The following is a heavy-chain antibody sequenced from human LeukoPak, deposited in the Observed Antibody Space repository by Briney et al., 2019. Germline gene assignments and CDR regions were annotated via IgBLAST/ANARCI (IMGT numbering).Heavy chain of an antibody. J-gene: IGHJ4*02. CDR2: IDPNSGGT. Sequence: GASVKLSCKASGYTFSGYYMHWVRQAPGQGLEWMGWIDPNSGGTNFAQKFQGRVTMTRDTSISTAYMEMSRLRSDDTAVYYCARAGGYVRRTNTFDYWGQGTLVTVSS. CDR1: GYTFSGYY. CDR3: ARAGGYVRRTNTFDY. D-gene: IGHD5-18*01. V-gene: IGHV1-2*02.